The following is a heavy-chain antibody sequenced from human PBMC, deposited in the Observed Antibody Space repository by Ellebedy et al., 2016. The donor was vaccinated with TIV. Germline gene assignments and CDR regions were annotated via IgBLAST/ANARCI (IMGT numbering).Heavy chain of an antibody. D-gene: IGHD1-26*01. CDR1: GGSFSGYY. V-gene: IGHV4-34*01. CDR2: INHSGST. CDR3: ARERRVGATSVAYNWFNP. J-gene: IGHJ5*02. Sequence: SETLSLXXAVYGGSFSGYYWSWIRQPPGKGLEWIGEINHSGSTNYNPSLKSRVTISVDTSKNQFSLKLSSVTAADTAVYYCARERRVGATSVAYNWFNPWGQGTLVTVSS.